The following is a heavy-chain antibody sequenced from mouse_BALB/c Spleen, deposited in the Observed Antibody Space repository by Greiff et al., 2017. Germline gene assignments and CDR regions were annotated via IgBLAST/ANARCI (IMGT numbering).Heavy chain of an antibody. V-gene: IGHV1-5*01. D-gene: IGHD2-3*01. CDR3: TRRLYDGYYVRDAMDY. J-gene: IGHJ4*01. Sequence: EVKLQESGPELVKPGASVKMSCKASGYSFTSYWMHWVKQRPGQGLEWIGAIYPGNSDTSYNQKFKGKAKLTAVTSASTAYMELSSLTNEDSAVYYCTRRLYDGYYVRDAMDYWGQGTSVTVSA. CDR2: IYPGNSDT. CDR1: GYSFTSYW.